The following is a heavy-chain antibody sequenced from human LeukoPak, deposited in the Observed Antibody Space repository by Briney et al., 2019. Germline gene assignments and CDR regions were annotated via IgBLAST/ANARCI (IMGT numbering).Heavy chain of an antibody. Sequence: GGSLRLSCAASGFTFSSYEMNWVRQAPGKGLEWVSYISSSGSTIYYADSVKGRFTISRDNAKNSLYLQMNSLRAEDTAVYYCAKDPCSGGSCYLFDYWGQGTLVTVSS. CDR2: ISSSGSTI. CDR3: AKDPCSGGSCYLFDY. J-gene: IGHJ4*02. D-gene: IGHD2-15*01. CDR1: GFTFSSYE. V-gene: IGHV3-48*03.